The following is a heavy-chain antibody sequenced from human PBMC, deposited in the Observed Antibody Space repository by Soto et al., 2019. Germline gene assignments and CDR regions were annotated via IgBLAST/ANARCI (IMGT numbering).Heavy chain of an antibody. CDR2: VSGSADST. Sequence: GGSLRLSCAASGFTFSRYAMSWVRQAPGKGLEWVSSVSGSADSTYYTDSVKGRFTTSRDNSMNTLYLQVNSLRAEDTALYYCAKSTVVRGGEHYYFYYMDVWGKGTMVTVSS. D-gene: IGHD3-10*01. V-gene: IGHV3-23*01. CDR3: AKSTVVRGGEHYYFYYMDV. CDR1: GFTFSRYA. J-gene: IGHJ6*03.